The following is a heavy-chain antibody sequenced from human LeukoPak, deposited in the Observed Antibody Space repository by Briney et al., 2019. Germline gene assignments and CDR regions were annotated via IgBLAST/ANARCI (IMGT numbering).Heavy chain of an antibody. J-gene: IGHJ4*02. CDR2: IYYSGST. CDR3: ARFCSGWFFDY. V-gene: IGHV4-39*01. D-gene: IGHD6-19*01. Sequence: SETLSLTCTVSGGSISSSSYFWGWIRQPPGKGLEWVGSIYYSGSTSYNPSLKSRVTISVDTSKNQFSLKLSSVTAADTAVYYCARFCSGWFFDYWGQGTLVTVSP. CDR1: GGSISSSSYF.